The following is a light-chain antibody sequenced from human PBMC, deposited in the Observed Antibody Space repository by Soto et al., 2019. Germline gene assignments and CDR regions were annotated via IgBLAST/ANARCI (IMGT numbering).Light chain of an antibody. V-gene: IGLV2-14*01. CDR2: EVS. J-gene: IGLJ1*01. CDR3: TSYTLTSTLHV. CDR1: SSDIGYYNY. Sequence: QSALPQPASVSRSPGQSITISCTGTSSDIGYYNYVSWYQHHPGKAPKLIIYEVSNRPSGVSNRFSGSKSGNTASLIISGLQAEDEADYYCTSYTLTSTLHVFGTGTKVTVL.